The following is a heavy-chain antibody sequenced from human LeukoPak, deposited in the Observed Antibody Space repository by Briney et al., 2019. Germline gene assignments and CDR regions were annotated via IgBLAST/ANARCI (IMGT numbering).Heavy chain of an antibody. CDR3: ARVGSYYDSSGYLRY. V-gene: IGHV3-30-3*01. CDR1: GFTFSSYA. CDR2: ISYDGSNK. J-gene: IGHJ4*02. Sequence: GGSLRLSCAASGFTFSSYAMHWVRPAPGKGLKWVAVISYDGSNKYYADSVKGRFTISRDNSKTTLYLQMNSLRAEDTAVYYCARVGSYYDSSGYLRYWGQGTLVTVSS. D-gene: IGHD3-22*01.